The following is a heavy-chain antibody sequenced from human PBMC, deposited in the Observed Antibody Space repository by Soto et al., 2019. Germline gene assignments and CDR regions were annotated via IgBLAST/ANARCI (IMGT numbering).Heavy chain of an antibody. J-gene: IGHJ4*02. D-gene: IGHD2-15*01. V-gene: IGHV4-61*01. CDR3: ARGQVVAAQH. CDR2: IYYSGST. CDR1: GGSVSSGSYY. Sequence: SETLSLTCTVSGGSVSSGSYYWSWIRQPPGKGLEWIGYIYYSGSTNYNPSLKSRVTISVDTSKNQFSLKLSSVTAADTAVYYCARGQVVAAQHWGQGTLVTVSS.